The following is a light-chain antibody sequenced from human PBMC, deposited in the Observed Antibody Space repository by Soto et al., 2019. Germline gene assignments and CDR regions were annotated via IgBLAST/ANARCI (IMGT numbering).Light chain of an antibody. CDR2: GAS. CDR1: QSATSNY. CDR3: QHYVSPPIT. Sequence: EIVLTQSPATLSVSPGERAPLSCRASQSATSNYLAWYQQKPGQAPRLLVYGASSRATGISDRFSGSGSGTDFTLTISRLEPEDFAVYYCQHYVSPPITFGQGTRLEIK. J-gene: IGKJ5*01. V-gene: IGKV3-20*01.